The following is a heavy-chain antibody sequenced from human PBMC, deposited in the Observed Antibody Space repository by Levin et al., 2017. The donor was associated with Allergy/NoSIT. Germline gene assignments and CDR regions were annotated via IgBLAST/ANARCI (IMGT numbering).Heavy chain of an antibody. Sequence: AASVKVSCKASGYTFTSYGISWVRQAPGQGLEWMGWISAYNGNTNYAQKLQGRVTMTTDTSTSTAYMELRSLRSDDTAVYYCARVKGWTYYYGSGSDYAFDIWGQGTMVTVSS. CDR1: GYTFTSYG. V-gene: IGHV1-18*01. J-gene: IGHJ3*02. CDR2: ISAYNGNT. CDR3: ARVKGWTYYYGSGSDYAFDI. D-gene: IGHD3-10*01.